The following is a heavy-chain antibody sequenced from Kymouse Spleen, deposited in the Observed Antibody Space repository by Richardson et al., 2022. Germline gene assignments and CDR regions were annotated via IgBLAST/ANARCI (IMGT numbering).Heavy chain of an antibody. D-gene: IGHD6-13*01. CDR2: INHSGST. V-gene: IGHV4-34*01. CDR3: ARGIAAAGTRTSHFDY. CDR1: GGSFSGYY. Sequence: QVQLQQWGAGLLKPSETLSLTCAVYGGSFSGYYWSWIRQPPGKGLEWIGEINHSGSTNYNPSLKSRVTISVDTSKNQFSLKLSSVTAADTAVYYCARGIAAAGTRTSHFDYWGQGTLVTVSS. J-gene: IGHJ4*02.